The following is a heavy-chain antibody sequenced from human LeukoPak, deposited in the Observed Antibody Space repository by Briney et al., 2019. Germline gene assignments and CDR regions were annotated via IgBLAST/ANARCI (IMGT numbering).Heavy chain of an antibody. D-gene: IGHD2-21*02. CDR2: IYTSGST. CDR1: GGSISSYY. CDR3: ASLAYCGGDCYSTDAFDI. J-gene: IGHJ3*02. V-gene: IGHV4-4*07. Sequence: SETLSLTCTVPGGSISSYYWSWIRQPAGKGLEWIGRIYTSGSTNYNPSLKSRVTMSVDTSKNQFSLKLSSVTAADTAVYYCASLAYCGGDCYSTDAFDIWGQGTMVTVSS.